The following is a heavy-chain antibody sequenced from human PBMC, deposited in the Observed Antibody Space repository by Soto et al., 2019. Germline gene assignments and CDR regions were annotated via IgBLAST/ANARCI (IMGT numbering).Heavy chain of an antibody. CDR1: GGSISSYF. CDR3: ERFFCARDKRLTGSIDY. Sequence: SETLSLTCTVSGGSISSYFWNWIRQPPGKGLEWIGNIFYSGSTNYNPSLKSRVTISVDTSKNQFSLKLSSVTAVDTAVYYCERFFCARDKRLTGSIDYWGQGTLVTVSS. V-gene: IGHV4-59*01. CDR2: IFYSGST. J-gene: IGHJ4*02. D-gene: IGHD3-9*01.